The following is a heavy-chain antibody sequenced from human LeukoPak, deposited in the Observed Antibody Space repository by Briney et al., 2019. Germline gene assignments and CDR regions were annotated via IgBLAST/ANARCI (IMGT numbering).Heavy chain of an antibody. Sequence: SETLSLTCSVSGYSVSSGFYWGWIRQPPGKGLEWIGTIFHSGSTYYNPSLKSRVTISVDTSKNQFSLKLSSVTAADTAVYYCARANYYDSSGYSRGAFDVWAQGTMVTVSS. J-gene: IGHJ3*01. CDR2: IFHSGST. V-gene: IGHV4-38-2*02. CDR3: ARANYYDSSGYSRGAFDV. D-gene: IGHD3-22*01. CDR1: GYSVSSGFY.